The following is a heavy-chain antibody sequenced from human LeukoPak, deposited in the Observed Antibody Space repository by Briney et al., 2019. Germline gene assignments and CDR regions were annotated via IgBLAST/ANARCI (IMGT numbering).Heavy chain of an antibody. D-gene: IGHD2/OR15-2a*01. Sequence: GGSLRLSCAASGFTFSSYWLSWVRQAPGKGLECVANIKQDGSEKYYVDSVKGRFTITRDNAKNSLYLQMNSLRAEDTAVYYCAKDRSTTVSNTLGYFDYWGQGTLVTVSS. V-gene: IGHV3-7*03. CDR2: IKQDGSEK. CDR1: GFTFSSYW. CDR3: AKDRSTTVSNTLGYFDY. J-gene: IGHJ4*02.